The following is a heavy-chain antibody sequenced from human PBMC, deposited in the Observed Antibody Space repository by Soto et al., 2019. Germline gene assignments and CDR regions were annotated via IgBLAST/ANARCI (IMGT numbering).Heavy chain of an antibody. Sequence: EAQVLESGGGLVQPGGSLRLSCAASGFSFDTYALSWVRRAPGKGLEWVSSISGSGGNTYYADSVNGRFTIFRDNSKNILYLQMTSLRAEDTALYYCAKLGMTTINRDYWGQGTQVTVSS. V-gene: IGHV3-23*01. D-gene: IGHD5-12*01. J-gene: IGHJ4*02. CDR1: GFSFDTYA. CDR2: ISGSGGNT. CDR3: AKLGMTTINRDY.